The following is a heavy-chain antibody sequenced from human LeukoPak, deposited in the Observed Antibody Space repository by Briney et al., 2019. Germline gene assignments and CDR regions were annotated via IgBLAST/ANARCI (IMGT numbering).Heavy chain of an antibody. CDR1: GGSISSYY. J-gene: IGHJ4*02. CDR2: IYYSGST. V-gene: IGHV4-59*01. CDR3: ARGREQWFGELFLDY. Sequence: SKTLSLTCTVSGGSISSYYWSWIRQPPGKGLEWIGYIYYSGSTNYNPSLKSRVTISVDTSKNQFSLKLSSVTAADTAVYYCARGREQWFGELFLDYWGQGTLVTVSS. D-gene: IGHD3-10*01.